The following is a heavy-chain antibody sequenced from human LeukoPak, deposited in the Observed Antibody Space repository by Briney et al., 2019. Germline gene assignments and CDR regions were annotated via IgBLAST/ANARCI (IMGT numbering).Heavy chain of an antibody. D-gene: IGHD1-26*01. CDR2: VSYDGSNK. CDR1: GFTFRSYA. CDR3: ARHTSFAVGATLDF. Sequence: GRSLRLSCAASGFTFRSYAMHWVRQAPGKGLEGVAVVSYDGSNKYYANSVTGRFNISRDKSTNTLHLQMNSLRAEDTAIYYCARHTSFAVGATLDFWGQGTLVTVSS. V-gene: IGHV3-30*04. J-gene: IGHJ4*02.